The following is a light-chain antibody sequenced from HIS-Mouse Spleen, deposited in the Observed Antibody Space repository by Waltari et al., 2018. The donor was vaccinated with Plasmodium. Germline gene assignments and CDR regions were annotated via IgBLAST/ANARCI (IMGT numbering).Light chain of an antibody. J-gene: IGLJ3*02. V-gene: IGLV3-25*03. CDR2: KGS. Sequence: SYELTQPPSVSVSPGQTARITCPGDALPKQYAYWYQQKPGQAPVQGIYKGSERPSGIPGRFSGSSSGTTVTLTISGVQAEDEADYYCQSADSSGTPNWVFGGGTKLTVL. CDR1: ALPKQY. CDR3: QSADSSGTPNWV.